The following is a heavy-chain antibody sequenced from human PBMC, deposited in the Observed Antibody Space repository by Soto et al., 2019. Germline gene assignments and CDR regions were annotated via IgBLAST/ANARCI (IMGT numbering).Heavy chain of an antibody. CDR1: GGSFSGYY. V-gene: IGHV4-34*01. CDR2: INHSGST. CDR3: ARAAVYYGST. J-gene: IGHJ5*02. Sequence: QVQLQQWGAGLLKPSETLSLTCAVYGGSFSGYYWSWIRQPPGKGLEWIGEINHSGSTNYNPSLKXXVXIXXDTSKNQFSLKLSSVTAADTAVYYCARAAVYYGSTWGQGTLVTVSS. D-gene: IGHD3-10*01.